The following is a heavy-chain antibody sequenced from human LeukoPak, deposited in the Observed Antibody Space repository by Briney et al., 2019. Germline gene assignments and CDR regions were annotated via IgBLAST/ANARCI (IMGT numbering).Heavy chain of an antibody. D-gene: IGHD5-18*01. V-gene: IGHV3-30*04. Sequence: GGSLRLSCAASGFTFTAYAMHWVRQAPGKGLEWVAVISYDGSNKYYADSVKGRFTISRDNSKNTLYLQMNSLGAEDTAVYYCARVWGIQLWDENYFDYWGQGTLVTVSS. CDR3: ARVWGIQLWDENYFDY. CDR1: GFTFTAYA. J-gene: IGHJ4*02. CDR2: ISYDGSNK.